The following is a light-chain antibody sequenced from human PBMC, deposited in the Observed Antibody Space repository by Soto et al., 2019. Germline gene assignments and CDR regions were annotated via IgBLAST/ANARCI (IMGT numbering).Light chain of an antibody. CDR1: SSNIGNNL. CDR3: VAWDDCLRCAI. Sequence: QSVLTQPPSASGTPGQSVIISCSGSSSNIGNNLVYWYQQVPGMAPKLLIYANSQRPSGVPDRFSGSKSGTSASLAISGLRSEDEADYYCVAWDDCLRCAIFGGGTQLTVL. CDR2: ANS. V-gene: IGLV1-47*01. J-gene: IGLJ7*01.